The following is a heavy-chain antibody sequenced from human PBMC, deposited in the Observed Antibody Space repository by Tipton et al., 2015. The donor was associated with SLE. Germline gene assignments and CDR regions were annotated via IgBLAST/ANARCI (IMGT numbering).Heavy chain of an antibody. D-gene: IGHD2-2*01. CDR1: GYSISSAYS. CDR3: ARVGYCSSPTCYSDSFDI. CDR2: VYHSGST. J-gene: IGHJ3*02. V-gene: IGHV4-38-2*01. Sequence: TLSLTCVVSGYSISSAYSWGWIRQPPGKGLEWIGTVYHSGSTHYSPSLKSRVTISVDTSKNQFSLKLSSVTATDTAVYFCARVGYCSSPTCYSDSFDIWGQGTMVTVSS.